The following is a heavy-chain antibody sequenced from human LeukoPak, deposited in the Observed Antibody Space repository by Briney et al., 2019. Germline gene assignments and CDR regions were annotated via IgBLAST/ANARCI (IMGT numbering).Heavy chain of an antibody. Sequence: SETLSLTCAVYGGSFSGYYWSWLRQPPGKGLEWIGEINHSGSTNYNPSLKSRVTISVDTSKNQFSLKLSSVTAADTAVYYCARWGAIVYYYYYGMDVWGQGTTVTVSS. J-gene: IGHJ6*02. D-gene: IGHD3-16*01. CDR2: INHSGST. V-gene: IGHV4-34*01. CDR1: GGSFSGYY. CDR3: ARWGAIVYYYYYGMDV.